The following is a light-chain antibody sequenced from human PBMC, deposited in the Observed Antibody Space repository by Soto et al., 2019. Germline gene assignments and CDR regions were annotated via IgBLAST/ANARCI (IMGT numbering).Light chain of an antibody. V-gene: IGKV3-20*01. CDR2: GAS. CDR3: QQYKIYSQT. Sequence: EIVLTQSPGTLSLSPGERATLSCRASQSVSNNYLAWYQQKPGQAPRLLIYGASNRATGIPDRFSGSGSGAEFTLTISSLQPDDFATYYCQQYKIYSQTFGQGTKVDIK. J-gene: IGKJ1*01. CDR1: QSVSNNY.